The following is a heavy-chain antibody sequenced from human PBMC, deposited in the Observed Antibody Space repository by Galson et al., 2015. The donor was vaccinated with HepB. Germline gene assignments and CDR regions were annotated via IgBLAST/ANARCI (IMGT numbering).Heavy chain of an antibody. CDR2: ISYDGSNK. CDR1: GFTFNPYA. Sequence: SLRLSCAASGFTFNPYAMHWVRQAPGKGLEWVALISYDGSNKYYADSVKGRFTISRDNSKNSLYVQMNTLRAEDTAVYYCARSMAGMGYYFNFWGQGTLVTVSS. V-gene: IGHV3-30-3*01. CDR3: ARSMAGMGYYFNF. D-gene: IGHD6-19*01. J-gene: IGHJ4*02.